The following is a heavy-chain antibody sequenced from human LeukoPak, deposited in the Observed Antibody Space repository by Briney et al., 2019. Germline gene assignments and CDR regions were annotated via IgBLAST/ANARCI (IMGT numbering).Heavy chain of an antibody. CDR3: ARGFQYYYGSGSYNPLDY. CDR2: IYYSGST. D-gene: IGHD3-10*01. J-gene: IGHJ4*02. Sequence: SETLSLTCAVYGGSFSGYYWSWIRQPPGKGLEWIGYIYYSGSTNYNPSLKSRVTISVDTSKNQFSLKLSSVTAADTAVYYCARGFQYYYGSGSYNPLDYWGQGTLVTVSS. V-gene: IGHV4-59*12. CDR1: GGSFSGYY.